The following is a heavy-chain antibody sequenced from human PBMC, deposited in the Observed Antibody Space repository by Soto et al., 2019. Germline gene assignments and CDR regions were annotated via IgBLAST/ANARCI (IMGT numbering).Heavy chain of an antibody. V-gene: IGHV1-18*01. CDR1: GYTFTSYG. CDR3: ARGRLEYYDILTGLDY. CDR2: ICAYNGNT. J-gene: IGHJ4*02. D-gene: IGHD3-9*01. Sequence: GASVKVSCKASGYTFTSYGISWVRRAPGQGLEWMGWICAYNGNTNYAQKLQGRVTMTTDTSTSTAYMELRSLRSDDTAVYYCARGRLEYYDILTGLDYWGQGTLVTVSS.